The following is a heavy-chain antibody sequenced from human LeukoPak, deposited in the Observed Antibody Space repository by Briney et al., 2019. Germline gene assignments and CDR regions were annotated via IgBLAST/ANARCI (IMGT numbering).Heavy chain of an antibody. Sequence: GGSLRLSCAASGFTFSSYAMSWVRQAPGKGLEWVSAISGSGGSTYYADSVKGRFTISRDNSKNTLYQQMNSLRAEDTAVYYCAKRLLPDYYYYGMDVWGQGTTVTVSS. CDR2: ISGSGGST. CDR1: GFTFSSYA. V-gene: IGHV3-23*01. CDR3: AKRLLPDYYYYGMDV. J-gene: IGHJ6*02. D-gene: IGHD1-26*01.